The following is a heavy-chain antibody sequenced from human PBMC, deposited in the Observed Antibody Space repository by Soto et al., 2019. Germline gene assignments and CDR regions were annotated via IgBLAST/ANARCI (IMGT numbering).Heavy chain of an antibody. V-gene: IGHV1-3*01. J-gene: IGHJ5*02. CDR1: GYTFTSYA. Sequence: ASVKVSCKASGYTFTSYAMHWVLQAPGQRLEWMGWINAGNGNTKYSQKFQGRVTITRDTSASTAYMELSSLRSEDTAVYYCARSPAVTTSWFDPWGQGTLVTVSS. CDR3: ARSPAVTTSWFDP. CDR2: INAGNGNT. D-gene: IGHD4-17*01.